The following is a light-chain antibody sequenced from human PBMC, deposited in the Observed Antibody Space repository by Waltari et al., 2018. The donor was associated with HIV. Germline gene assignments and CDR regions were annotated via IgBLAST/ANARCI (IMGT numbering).Light chain of an antibody. Sequence: QSALTQPPSVSGSPGQSVTISCTGTSRDVGYYHRVSWYQQPPGTAPKLMIFEVSNRPSGVPDRFSGSKSDNTASLTISGLQAEDEADYYCSSYTSSNTWVFGGGTKLTVL. V-gene: IGLV2-18*02. CDR1: SRDVGYYHR. CDR2: EVS. J-gene: IGLJ3*02. CDR3: SSYTSSNTWV.